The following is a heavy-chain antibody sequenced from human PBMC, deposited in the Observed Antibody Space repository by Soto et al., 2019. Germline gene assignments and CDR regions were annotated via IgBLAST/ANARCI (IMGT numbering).Heavy chain of an antibody. D-gene: IGHD2-21*01. Sequence: QVQLVESGGGVVQPGRSLRLSCAASEFTFSSYAMHWVRQAPGEGLEWVALISYDGSNKYYADSVKVLLTISRDNSKNALDLQSISLRSEDTAMYYCARKNSPYNLQVVFESSPPSDPDYWCQGTLVTVSS. CDR1: EFTFSSYA. CDR2: ISYDGSNK. V-gene: IGHV3-30-3*01. CDR3: ARKNSPYNLQVVFESSPPSDPDY. J-gene: IGHJ4*02.